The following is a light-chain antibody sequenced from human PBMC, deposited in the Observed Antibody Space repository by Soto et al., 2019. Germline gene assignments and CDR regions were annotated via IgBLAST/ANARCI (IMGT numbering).Light chain of an antibody. CDR3: QQFGTSSLVT. J-gene: IGKJ3*01. V-gene: IGKV3-20*01. CDR2: GVS. CDR1: QSVNTKY. Sequence: EIVFTQSPGTLSFSPGERATLSCRASQSVNTKYLAWYQQKPGQAPRLLISGVSSRATGIPDRFSGSGSGTDFILTISRVEPEDFAVYHCQQFGTSSLVTFGPGTKVDIK.